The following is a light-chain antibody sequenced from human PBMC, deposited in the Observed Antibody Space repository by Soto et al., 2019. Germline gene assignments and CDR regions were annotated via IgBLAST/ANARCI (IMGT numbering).Light chain of an antibody. Sequence: EIVLTQSPGTLSLSPGERATRSCRASQSVSSSYVAWYQQKPGQAPRLLIYATSSRATGIPDRFGGSGSGKVFTLTISGLEIEEFAVYYCQHLCQQCKNSPPTFGGGTRVEIK. J-gene: IGKJ4*01. CDR3: QHLCQQCKNSPPT. CDR2: ATS. V-gene: IGKV3-20*01. CDR1: QSVSSSY.